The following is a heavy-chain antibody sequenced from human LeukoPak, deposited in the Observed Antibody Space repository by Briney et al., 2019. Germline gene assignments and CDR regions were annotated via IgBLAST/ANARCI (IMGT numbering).Heavy chain of an antibody. V-gene: IGHV1-2*02. CDR3: ASGTYRVLQH. D-gene: IGHD1-14*01. CDR2: INPNTGGT. J-gene: IGHJ1*01. CDR1: GYTFTGYY. Sequence: GASVKVSCEASGYTFTGYYMYWVRQAPGQGLEWMGWINPNTGGTNYAQKFQGRVTMTRDTSISTAYMELSGLKSDDTAVYYCASGTYRVLQHWGQGTLVTVSS.